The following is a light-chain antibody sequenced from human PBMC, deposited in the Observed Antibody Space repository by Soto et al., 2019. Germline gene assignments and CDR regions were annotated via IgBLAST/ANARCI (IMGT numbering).Light chain of an antibody. V-gene: IGKV3-15*01. J-gene: IGKJ1*01. CDR1: QSVSSN. CDR2: GAS. Sequence: DIVMTKSPATLSVSPGDRATLSCRASQSVSSNLAGYPQHPGQAPSLIIYGASTRATGIPARFSGSGSGTEFTLTISSLQSEDFAVYYCQHYNIWPRTLGQGTKVELK. CDR3: QHYNIWPRT.